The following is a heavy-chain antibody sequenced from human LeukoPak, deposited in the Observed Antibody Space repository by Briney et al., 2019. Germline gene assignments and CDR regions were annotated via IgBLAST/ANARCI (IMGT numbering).Heavy chain of an antibody. CDR2: IYYSGST. Sequence: PSETLSLTCTVSGGSISSYYWSWIRQPPGKGLEWIGYIYYSGSTNDNPSLKSRVTISVETSKNQFFLKLSSVTAADTAVFYCARDRPTVTMAGYGMDVWGQGTTVTVSS. CDR1: GGSISSYY. CDR3: ARDRPTVTMAGYGMDV. V-gene: IGHV4-59*01. D-gene: IGHD4-17*01. J-gene: IGHJ6*02.